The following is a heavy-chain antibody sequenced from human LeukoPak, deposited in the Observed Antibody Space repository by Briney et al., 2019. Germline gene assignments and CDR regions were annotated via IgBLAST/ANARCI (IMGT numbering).Heavy chain of an antibody. D-gene: IGHD1-26*01. CDR2: INQDGSAE. J-gene: IGHJ6*02. CDR1: GFIFSDFY. CDR3: ARSVGASNNYLYYGMDV. V-gene: IGHV3-7*01. Sequence: GGSLRLSCEASGFIFSDFYMTWVRQAPGTGLEWVATINQDGSAEYYVDSVKGRFTMSRDNAKNSVYLQMDSLRAEETALYYCARSVGASNNYLYYGMDVWGQGTTVTVSS.